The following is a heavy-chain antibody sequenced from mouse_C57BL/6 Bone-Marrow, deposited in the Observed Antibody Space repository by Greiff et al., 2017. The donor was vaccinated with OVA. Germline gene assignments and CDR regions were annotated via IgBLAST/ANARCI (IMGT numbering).Heavy chain of an antibody. D-gene: IGHD1-1*01. CDR3: ARSPLYYYGWVYFDY. CDR2: ISSGGSYT. CDR1: GFTFSSYG. V-gene: IGHV5-6*01. J-gene: IGHJ2*01. Sequence: EVKLMESGGDLVKPGGSLKLSCAASGFTFSSYGMSWVRQTPDKRLEWVAPISSGGSYTSYPDSVKGRFSISRDNAKNTLYLQMSSLKSEDTAMYYCARSPLYYYGWVYFDYWGQGTTLTVSS.